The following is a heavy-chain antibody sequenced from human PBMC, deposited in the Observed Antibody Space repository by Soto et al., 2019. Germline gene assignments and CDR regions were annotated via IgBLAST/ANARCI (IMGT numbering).Heavy chain of an antibody. CDR1: GYTFIGYY. V-gene: IGHV1-2*04. J-gene: IGHJ6*02. Sequence: ASVKVSCKASGYTFIGYYMHWLRQAPGQGLEWMGWINPNSGGTNYAQKFQGWVTMTRDTSISTAYMELSRLRSDDTAVYYCARGYSSSWGYYYYYGMDVWGQGTTVTVSS. D-gene: IGHD6-13*01. CDR3: ARGYSSSWGYYYYYGMDV. CDR2: INPNSGGT.